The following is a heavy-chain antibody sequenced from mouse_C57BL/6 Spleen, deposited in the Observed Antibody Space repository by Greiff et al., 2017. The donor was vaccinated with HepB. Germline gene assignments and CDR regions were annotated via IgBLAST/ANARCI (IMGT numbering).Heavy chain of an antibody. D-gene: IGHD4-1*01. CDR3: ARDLTGTWGYAMDY. Sequence: EVQLQQSGPVLVKPGASVKMSCKASGYTFTDYYMNWVKQSHGKSLEWIGVINPYNGGTSYNQKFKGKATLTVDKSSSTAYMELNSLTSEDSAVYYCARDLTGTWGYAMDYWGQGTSVTVSS. J-gene: IGHJ4*01. CDR1: GYTFTDYY. CDR2: INPYNGGT. V-gene: IGHV1-19*01.